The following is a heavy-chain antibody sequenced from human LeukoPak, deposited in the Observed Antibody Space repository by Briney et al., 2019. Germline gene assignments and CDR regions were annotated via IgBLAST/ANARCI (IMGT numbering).Heavy chain of an antibody. CDR2: IYHSGTT. V-gene: IGHV4-38-2*02. D-gene: IGHD6-13*01. J-gene: IGHJ4*02. Sequence: SETLSLTCTVSGYSISSGYYWVWIRQPPGKGLEWIGSIYHSGTTYYNPSFKSRVTISVDTSKNQFSLKLSSVTAADTAVYYCAGYSSSSFRPVDYWGQGTLVTVSS. CDR1: GYSISSGYY. CDR3: AGYSSSSFRPVDY.